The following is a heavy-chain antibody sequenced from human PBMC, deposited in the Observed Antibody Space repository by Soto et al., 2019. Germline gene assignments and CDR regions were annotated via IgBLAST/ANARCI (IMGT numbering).Heavy chain of an antibody. D-gene: IGHD1-26*01. CDR2: ISSSSSYT. J-gene: IGHJ6*02. Sequence: GGSLRLSCAASGFTFSDYYMSWIRQAPGKGLEWVSYISSSSSYTNYADSVKGRFTISRDYAKNSLYLQMNSLTDEDTAVYYCVRGVPVEQPYFWYGMDVWGQGTTVTVSS. V-gene: IGHV3-11*06. CDR1: GFTFSDYY. CDR3: VRGVPVEQPYFWYGMDV.